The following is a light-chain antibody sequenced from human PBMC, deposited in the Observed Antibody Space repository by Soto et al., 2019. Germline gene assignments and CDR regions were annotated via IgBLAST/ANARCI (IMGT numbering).Light chain of an antibody. CDR3: QQYSNWPPIT. CDR2: GAS. J-gene: IGKJ5*01. CDR1: ESVSTY. Sequence: EIVLTQSPATLSLSPGERASLSCRAGESVSTYLAWYQQRPGQAPRLLIYGASTRATNMPARFSGSGSGTEFTLTISSLQSEDFAVYYCQQYSNWPPITFGQGTRLEIK. V-gene: IGKV3-15*01.